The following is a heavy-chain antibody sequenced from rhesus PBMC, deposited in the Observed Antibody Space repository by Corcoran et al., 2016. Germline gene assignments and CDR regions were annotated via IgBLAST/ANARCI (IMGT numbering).Heavy chain of an antibody. CDR2: IYGSSTST. CDR1: GGSLSDRYR. V-gene: IGHV4S10*01. D-gene: IGHD3-34*01. CDR3: ARDGVLTGFDY. Sequence: QVQLQESGPGVVKPSATLSLTCAVSGGSLSDRYRWSWIRQPPGKGLEWSGYIYGSSTSTNYNPSLKSRVTISKDTSKNQFSLKLSSVTAADTAVYYCARDGVLTGFDYWGQGVLVTVSS. J-gene: IGHJ4*01.